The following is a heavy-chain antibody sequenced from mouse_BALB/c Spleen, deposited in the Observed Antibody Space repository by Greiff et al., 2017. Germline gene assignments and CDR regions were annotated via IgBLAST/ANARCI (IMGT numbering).Heavy chain of an antibody. V-gene: IGHV2-2*02. CDR2: IWSGGST. J-gene: IGHJ1*01. CDR1: GFSLTSYG. Sequence: VQRVESGPGLVQPSQSLSITCTVSGFSLTSYGVHWVRQSPGKGLEWLGVIWSGGSTDYNAAFISRLSISKDNSKSQVFFKMNSLQANDTAIYYCASFYGNYGWYFDVWGAGTTVTVSS. D-gene: IGHD2-1*01. CDR3: ASFYGNYGWYFDV.